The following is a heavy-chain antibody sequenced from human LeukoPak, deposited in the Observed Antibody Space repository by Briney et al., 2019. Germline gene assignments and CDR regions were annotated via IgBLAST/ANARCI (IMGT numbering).Heavy chain of an antibody. CDR1: GGSVTTSSFY. J-gene: IGHJ3*02. Sequence: SETLSLTCTLSGGSVTTSSFYWAWIRQPPGKGLECIGTIYYSGITYDHSSLKSRVTISVDTSKNQFSLKLNSVTAADTAVYFCAKSGPAAGRPDAFDIWGQGTMVTVSS. D-gene: IGHD2-2*01. V-gene: IGHV4-39*07. CDR2: IYYSGIT. CDR3: AKSGPAAGRPDAFDI.